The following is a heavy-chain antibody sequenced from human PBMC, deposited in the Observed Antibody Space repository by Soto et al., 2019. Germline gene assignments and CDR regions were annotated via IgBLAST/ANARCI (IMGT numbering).Heavy chain of an antibody. CDR2: IWHDGSEE. CDR1: GFTFSNHG. D-gene: IGHD2-8*01. Sequence: QGQLLQSGGGVVPPGRSLTLSCEASGFTFSNHGAHWVRQAAGKGLEWVAVIWHDGSEEYYANSVKGRFTVSRDNVKNTLSLRMNSLRAEDTAVYYCARDGGHCTRPMCYSGFDSWGQGSLVTVSS. V-gene: IGHV3-33*01. CDR3: ARDGGHCTRPMCYSGFDS. J-gene: IGHJ4*02.